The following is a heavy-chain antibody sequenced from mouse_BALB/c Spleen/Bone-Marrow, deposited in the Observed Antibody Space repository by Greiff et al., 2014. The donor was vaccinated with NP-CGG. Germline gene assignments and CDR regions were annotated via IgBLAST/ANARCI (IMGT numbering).Heavy chain of an antibody. CDR1: GISITTGNYR. J-gene: IGHJ2*01. D-gene: IGHD2-4*01. Sequence: VQLQQSGPGLVKPSQTVSLTCTVTGISITTGNYRWSWIRQFPGNKLEWIGYIYYSGTITYNPSLTSRTTITRDTSKNQFFLEMNSLTAEDTATYYCARGAMITTAYFDYWGQGTTLTVSS. V-gene: IGHV3-5*02. CDR3: ARGAMITTAYFDY. CDR2: IYYSGTI.